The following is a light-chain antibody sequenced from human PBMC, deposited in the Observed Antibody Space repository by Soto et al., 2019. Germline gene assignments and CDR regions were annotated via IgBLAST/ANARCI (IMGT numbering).Light chain of an antibody. CDR1: QSISSY. V-gene: IGKV1-39*01. J-gene: IGKJ5*01. Sequence: DIQITQDRKSLAESVGDSVTISCRASQSISSYLNWYQQKPGKAPKLLIFAAFNLQSGVPSRFSGGGSGTDFTLTISSLQPDYFATDYCQQSSSTTRITFGQGTRLDIK. CDR2: AAF. CDR3: QQSSSTTRIT.